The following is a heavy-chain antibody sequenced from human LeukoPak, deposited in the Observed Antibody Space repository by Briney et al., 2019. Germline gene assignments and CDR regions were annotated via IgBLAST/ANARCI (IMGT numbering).Heavy chain of an antibody. CDR1: AYTFTNYV. V-gene: IGHV1-18*01. CDR3: ARTESRGTNYFDS. Sequence: GASVKVSCKASAYTFTNYVISWVRQAPGQGLEWMGLISAYNGNTDYAPKLQGRVTMTTDTSTSTAYMELRSLRSDDTAVYYCARTESRGTNYFDSWGQGTLVTVSS. CDR2: ISAYNGNT. J-gene: IGHJ4*02. D-gene: IGHD2-8*01.